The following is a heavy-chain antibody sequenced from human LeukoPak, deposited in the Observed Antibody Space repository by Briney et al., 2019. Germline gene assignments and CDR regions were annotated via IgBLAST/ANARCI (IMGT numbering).Heavy chain of an antibody. V-gene: IGHV4-31*03. CDR3: ARVLTGGRAFVHEQLASLRSKYFDY. D-gene: IGHD6-13*01. CDR1: GGSISSGGYY. Sequence: PSETLSLTCTVSGGSISSGGYYWSWLRQHPGKGLEWIGYIYYSGSTYYNPSLKSRVTISVDTSKNQFSLKLSSVTAADTAVYYCARVLTGGRAFVHEQLASLRSKYFDYWGQGTLVTVSS. J-gene: IGHJ4*02. CDR2: IYYSGST.